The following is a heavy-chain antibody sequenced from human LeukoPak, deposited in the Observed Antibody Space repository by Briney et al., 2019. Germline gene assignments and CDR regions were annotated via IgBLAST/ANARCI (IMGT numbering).Heavy chain of an antibody. CDR2: ISYDGSNK. Sequence: GGSLRLSCAASGFTFSSYGMHWVRQAPGKGLEWVAVISYDGSNKYYADSVKGRFTISRDNSKNTLYLQMNSLRAEDTAVYYCAKDSAKTLYPPITPLDYWGQGTLVTVSS. CDR3: AKDSAKTLYPPITPLDY. CDR1: GFTFSSYG. J-gene: IGHJ4*02. V-gene: IGHV3-30*18. D-gene: IGHD5-24*01.